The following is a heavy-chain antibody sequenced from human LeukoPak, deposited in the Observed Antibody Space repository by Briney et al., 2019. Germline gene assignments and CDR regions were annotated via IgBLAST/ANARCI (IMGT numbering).Heavy chain of an antibody. V-gene: IGHV3-15*01. D-gene: IGHD1-1*01. CDR3: TTDSVGTTGTTWDYYYYYMDV. CDR2: IKSKTDGGTT. Sequence: GGSLRLSCAASGFTFGNAWMSWVRQAPGKGLEWVGRIKSKTDGGTTDYAAPVKGRFTISRDDSKNTLYLQMNSLKTEDTAVYYCTTDSVGTTGTTWDYYYYYMDVWGKGTTVTVSS. J-gene: IGHJ6*03. CDR1: GFTFGNAW.